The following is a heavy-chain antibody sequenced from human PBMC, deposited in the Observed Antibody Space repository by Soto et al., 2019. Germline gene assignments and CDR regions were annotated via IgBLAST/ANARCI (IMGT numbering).Heavy chain of an antibody. CDR1: GFSLSTNAVG. CDR3: AHGYSYAHYFVS. V-gene: IGHV2-5*02. J-gene: IGHJ4*02. CDR2: IYWDGDK. D-gene: IGHD5-18*01. Sequence: QITLKESGPTLVKPPQTLTLTCTFPGFSLSTNAVGGGWIRQPPGKALEWLAPIYWDGDKRYSPSLKSRLTITKDTSKKQVVLTMTNMDPLDTATYYCAHGYSYAHYFVSWGQGPLVTVSS.